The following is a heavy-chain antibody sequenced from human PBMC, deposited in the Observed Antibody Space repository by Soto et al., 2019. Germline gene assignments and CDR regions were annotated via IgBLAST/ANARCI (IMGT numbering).Heavy chain of an antibody. J-gene: IGHJ4*02. CDR1: GFTFSRYC. CDR2: IWYDGSNK. V-gene: IGHV3-33*01. Sequence: GGSLRLSCAASGFTFSRYCMHWVRQSPGKGLEWVAVIWYDGSNKYYADSVKGRFTISRDNSKNTLYLQMNSLRAEDTAVYYCAREVDYDSSGYGYYFDYWGQGTLVTVSS. D-gene: IGHD3-22*01. CDR3: AREVDYDSSGYGYYFDY.